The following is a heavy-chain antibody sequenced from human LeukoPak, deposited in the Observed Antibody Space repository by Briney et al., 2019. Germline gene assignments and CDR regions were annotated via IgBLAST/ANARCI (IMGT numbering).Heavy chain of an antibody. J-gene: IGHJ5*02. CDR1: GFTFSSYE. CDR3: ARVSRFSNNWLDP. Sequence: GGSLRLSCAASGFTFSSYEMNWVRQAPGKGLEWVPYISSSGSTIYYADSVKGRFTISRDNAKNSLYLEMNSLRAEDTAVYFCARVSRFSNNWLDPWGQGTLVTVSS. V-gene: IGHV3-48*03. CDR2: ISSSGSTI. D-gene: IGHD3-10*01.